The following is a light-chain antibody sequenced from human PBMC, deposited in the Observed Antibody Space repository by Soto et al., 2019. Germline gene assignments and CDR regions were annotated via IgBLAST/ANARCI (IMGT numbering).Light chain of an antibody. CDR3: QQYNNWPPWT. CDR1: QSVSSN. J-gene: IGKJ1*01. CDR2: GAS. Sequence: EIVMTQSPATLSVSPGEGATLSCRASQSVSSNLAWYQQKPGQAPRLLIYGASTRATGIPARFSGSGSGTEFTITIRSLQSEDFAVYYCQQYNNWPPWTFGQGTKVEIK. V-gene: IGKV3-15*01.